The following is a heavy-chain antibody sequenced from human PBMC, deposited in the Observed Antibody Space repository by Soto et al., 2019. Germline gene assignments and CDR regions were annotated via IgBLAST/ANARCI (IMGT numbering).Heavy chain of an antibody. CDR1: GFTFSDAW. J-gene: IGHJ4*02. Sequence: EVQLVESGGGLVNPGVSLRLSCAASGFTFSDAWMSWVRQSPGRGLEWVGRITNKADGGRTDYPAPVRGRFTVSRDDTHNMVYRQMNSLKSEDTAVYYCTVDPYYASSGFYQEIFDLWGQGTLVTVSS. CDR2: ITNKADGGRT. CDR3: TVDPYYASSGFYQEIFDL. D-gene: IGHD3-22*01. V-gene: IGHV3-15*05.